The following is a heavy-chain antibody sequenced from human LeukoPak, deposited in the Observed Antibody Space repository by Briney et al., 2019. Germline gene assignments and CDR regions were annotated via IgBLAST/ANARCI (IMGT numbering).Heavy chain of an antibody. D-gene: IGHD1-7*01. Sequence: ASVKVSHKASGGTFSSYAISWVRQAPGQGLEWMGGIIPIFGTANYAQKFQGRVTITADESTSTAYMELSSLRSEDTAVYYCARAALTGTTSNWFDPWGEGRLVTVSS. J-gene: IGHJ5*02. V-gene: IGHV1-69*01. CDR1: GGTFSSYA. CDR3: ARAALTGTTSNWFDP. CDR2: IIPIFGTA.